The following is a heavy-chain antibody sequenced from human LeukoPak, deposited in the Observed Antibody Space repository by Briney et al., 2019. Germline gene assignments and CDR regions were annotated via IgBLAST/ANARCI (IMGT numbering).Heavy chain of an antibody. Sequence: KPSETLSLTCTVSGDSIINSIYSWGWVRQPPGKGLEWIATIYDSGGSYYNPSLESRVTISVNTSKNQFSLKVDSVTAADTAVYYCARELRGRWFDPWGQGTLVTVSS. V-gene: IGHV4-39*02. J-gene: IGHJ5*02. CDR2: IYDSGGS. CDR3: ARELRGRWFDP. CDR1: GDSIINSIYS.